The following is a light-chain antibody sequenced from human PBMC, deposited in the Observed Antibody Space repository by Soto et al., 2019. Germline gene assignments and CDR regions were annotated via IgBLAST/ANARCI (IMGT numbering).Light chain of an antibody. V-gene: IGLV2-14*01. CDR1: SNDVGDYNY. J-gene: IGLJ1*01. CDR2: EVR. CDR3: CSYTSTSARV. Sequence: QSALTQPASVSGSPGQSITVSCTGTSNDVGDYNYVSWYQQHPGRAPKLIIYEVRNRPSGVSNRFSGSKSGNTASLTISGLQAGDEADYYCCSYTSTSARVFGTGTKVTVL.